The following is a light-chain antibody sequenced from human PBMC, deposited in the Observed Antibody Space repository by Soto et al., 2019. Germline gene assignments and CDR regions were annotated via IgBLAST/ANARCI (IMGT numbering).Light chain of an antibody. CDR3: QQYYSDSWT. Sequence: AIRMTQSPSSLSASTGDRVTITCRASQGISSYLAWYQQKPGKAPKLLIYAASTLQSGVPSRFSGSGSGTDFTLTISCLQSEDFATYYCQQYYSDSWTFGQGTKVEIK. J-gene: IGKJ1*01. V-gene: IGKV1-8*01. CDR1: QGISSY. CDR2: AAS.